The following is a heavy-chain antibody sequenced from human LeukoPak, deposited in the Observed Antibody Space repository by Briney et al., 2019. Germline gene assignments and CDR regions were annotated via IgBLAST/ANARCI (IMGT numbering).Heavy chain of an antibody. CDR1: GYTFTGYY. CDR3: ARDFGYGDYAFDY. V-gene: IGHV1-2*02. Sequence: AASVTVSCKASGYTFTGYYMHWVRQAPGQGLEWMGWINPNSGGTKYAQKFQGRVTMTRDTSISTAYMELSRLTSDDTAVYYCARDFGYGDYAFDYWGQGTLVTVSS. J-gene: IGHJ4*02. CDR2: INPNSGGT. D-gene: IGHD4-17*01.